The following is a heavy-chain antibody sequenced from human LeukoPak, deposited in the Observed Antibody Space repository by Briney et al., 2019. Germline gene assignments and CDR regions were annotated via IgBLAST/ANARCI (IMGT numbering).Heavy chain of an antibody. V-gene: IGHV1-2*02. CDR1: GYTFTGYY. Sequence: VASVRVSCKASGYTFTGYYMHWVRQAPGQGLEWMGWINANSGGTNYAQTFQGRVTITRDTSISTAYMELSRLRSDDTAVYYCARYNWNYDNWFDPWGQGTLVTVSS. D-gene: IGHD1-7*01. CDR2: INANSGGT. CDR3: ARYNWNYDNWFDP. J-gene: IGHJ5*02.